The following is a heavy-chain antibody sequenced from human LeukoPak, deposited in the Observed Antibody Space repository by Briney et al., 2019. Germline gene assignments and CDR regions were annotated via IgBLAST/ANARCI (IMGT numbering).Heavy chain of an antibody. V-gene: IGHV1-18*01. J-gene: IGHJ3*02. Sequence: ASVKVSCKASGYTFTSYGISWVRLAPGQGLEWMGWISAYNGNTNYAQKLQGRVTMTTDTSTSTAYMELRSLRSDDTAVYYCARAEYYYDSSGYHPDAFDIWGQGTMVTVSS. CDR2: ISAYNGNT. D-gene: IGHD3-22*01. CDR3: ARAEYYYDSSGYHPDAFDI. CDR1: GYTFTSYG.